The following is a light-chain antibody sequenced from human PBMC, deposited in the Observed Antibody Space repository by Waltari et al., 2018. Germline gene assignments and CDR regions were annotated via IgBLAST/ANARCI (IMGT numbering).Light chain of an antibody. J-gene: IGKJ1*01. CDR1: QSVTRT. CDR3: QKYETLPAT. V-gene: IGKV3-20*01. CDR2: DAS. Sequence: EIVLTQSPGTLSSSPGERVTLSCRASQSVTRTLAWYQQKPGQAPRLLIYDASTRATGIPDRFSGSGSGTDFSLTISRLEPEDFAVYYCQKYETLPATFGQGTKVEIK.